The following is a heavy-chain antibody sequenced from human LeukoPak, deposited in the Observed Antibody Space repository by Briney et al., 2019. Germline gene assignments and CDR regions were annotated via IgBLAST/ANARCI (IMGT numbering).Heavy chain of an antibody. J-gene: IGHJ4*02. CDR3: ATLLSSSYYFDY. V-gene: IGHV4-59*04. CDR1: GGSISSYY. D-gene: IGHD3-10*02. Sequence: SETLSLTCTVSGGSISSYYWGWIRQPPGKGLEWIGNIYHSGITYYNLYNPSLKSRVIISVDTSKNHFSLKLSSVTAADTAVYFCATLLSSSYYFDYWGQGTLVTVSS. CDR2: IYHSGIT.